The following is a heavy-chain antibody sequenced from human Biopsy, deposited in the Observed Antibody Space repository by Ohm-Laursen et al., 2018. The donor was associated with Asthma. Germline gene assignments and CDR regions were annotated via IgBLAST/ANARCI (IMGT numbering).Heavy chain of an antibody. CDR1: GFSLRTPGVG. Sequence: PTQTLTLTCSFSGFSLRTPGVGVGWIRQSPVKALEWLALLYWDDYNLFRPSLKRRLTITKDPSKNPVVLTMTKMDPVDSGTYYCALSQDSGFDDHSPSWFDPWGQGTLVTVSS. J-gene: IGHJ5*02. CDR3: ALSQDSGFDDHSPSWFDP. D-gene: IGHD3-9*01. V-gene: IGHV2-5*02. CDR2: LYWDDYN.